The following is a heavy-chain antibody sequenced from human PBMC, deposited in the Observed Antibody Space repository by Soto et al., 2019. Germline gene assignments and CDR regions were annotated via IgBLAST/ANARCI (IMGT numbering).Heavy chain of an antibody. CDR3: ASYYYDSSGYYYVPGVY. CDR1: GGSISSSSYY. Sequence: SETLSLTCTVSGGSISSSSYYWGWIRQPPGKGLEWIGSISYSGSTYYNPSLKSRVTISVDTSKNQFSLKLSSVTAADTAVYYCASYYYDSSGYYYVPGVYWGQGTLVTVSS. V-gene: IGHV4-39*01. D-gene: IGHD3-22*01. J-gene: IGHJ4*02. CDR2: ISYSGST.